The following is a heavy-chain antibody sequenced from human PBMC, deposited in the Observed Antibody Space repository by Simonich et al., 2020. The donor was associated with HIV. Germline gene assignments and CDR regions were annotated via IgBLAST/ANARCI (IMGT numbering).Heavy chain of an antibody. CDR1: GFTFSSYA. J-gene: IGHJ4*02. CDR3: ARLYCGGGSCFSSFDY. Sequence: QVQLVESGGGVVQPGRSLRLSCAASGFTFSSYAMHWVRQAPGKGLEWVAVISYDGSNKYYADSVKGRFTISRDNSKNTLYLQMNSLRAEDTAVYYCARLYCGGGSCFSSFDYWGQGSLVTVSS. V-gene: IGHV3-30*07. D-gene: IGHD2-15*01. CDR2: ISYDGSNK.